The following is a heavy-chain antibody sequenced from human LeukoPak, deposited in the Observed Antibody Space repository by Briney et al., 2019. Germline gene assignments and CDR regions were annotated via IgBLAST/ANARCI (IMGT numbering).Heavy chain of an antibody. CDR3: AKGQSIAVAGFAEYFQH. J-gene: IGHJ1*01. CDR2: INPDGSGT. V-gene: IGHV3-74*01. CDR1: GFTFSSYW. Sequence: PGGSLRLSCAASGFTFSSYWMHWVRQGPGKGLVWVSRINPDGSGTSHADSVKGRFTISRDNSKNTLYLQMNSLRAEDTAVYYCAKGQSIAVAGFAEYFQHWGQGTLVTVSS. D-gene: IGHD6-19*01.